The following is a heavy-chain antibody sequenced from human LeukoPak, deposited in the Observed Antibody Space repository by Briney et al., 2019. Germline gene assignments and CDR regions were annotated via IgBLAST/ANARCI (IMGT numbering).Heavy chain of an antibody. CDR2: TYYRSNWYS. CDR1: GDSVSSNSAA. D-gene: IGHD3-3*01. V-gene: IGHV6-1*01. Sequence: SQTLSLTCAISGDSVSSNSAAWNWIRQSPSGGLEWLGRTYYRSNWYSDYAISMKGRITINPDTSKNQFSLQLNSVTPEDTAVYYCARYYGDAFDIWGQGTMVTVSS. CDR3: ARYYGDAFDI. J-gene: IGHJ3*02.